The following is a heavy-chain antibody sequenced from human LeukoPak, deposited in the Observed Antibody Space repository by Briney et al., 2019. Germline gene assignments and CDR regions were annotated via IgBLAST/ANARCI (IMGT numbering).Heavy chain of an antibody. CDR1: GYSFTSYW. Sequence: GESLKISCKGSGYSFTSYWIGWVRQMPGKGLEWMGIIYPGDSDTRYSPSFQGQVTISADKSISTAYLQWSSLKAPDTAMYYCARLDSSGWYLYGMDVWGQGTTVTVSS. J-gene: IGHJ6*02. V-gene: IGHV5-51*01. D-gene: IGHD6-19*01. CDR3: ARLDSSGWYLYGMDV. CDR2: IYPGDSDT.